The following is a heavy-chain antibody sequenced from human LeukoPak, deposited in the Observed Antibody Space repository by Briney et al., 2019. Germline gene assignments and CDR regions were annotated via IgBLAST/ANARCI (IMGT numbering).Heavy chain of an antibody. Sequence: TLSLTCTVSGGSISSVGYYWSWIRQHPGKGLEWIGYIYYSGSTYYNPSLKSRVTISVDTSKNQFSLKLSSVTAADTAVYYCARNREGGSSFVNDYWGQGTLVTVSS. D-gene: IGHD3-3*01. CDR3: ARNREGGSSFVNDY. CDR1: GGSISSVGYY. V-gene: IGHV4-31*03. CDR2: IYYSGST. J-gene: IGHJ4*02.